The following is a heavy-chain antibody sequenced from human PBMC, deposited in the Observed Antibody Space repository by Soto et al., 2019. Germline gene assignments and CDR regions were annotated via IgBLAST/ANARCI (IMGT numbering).Heavy chain of an antibody. D-gene: IGHD6-13*01. CDR2: ISESGGST. CDR3: AKRSPYSSGWYSPIFDY. CDR1: GFSFSDYA. J-gene: IGHJ4*02. V-gene: IGHV3-23*01. Sequence: PGGSLRLSCAASGFSFSDYAMSWVRQAPGNGLEWVSVISESGGSTHYAESVRGRFTVSRDNSKNSLSLRMSSLRDEDTAVYFCAKRSPYSSGWYSPIFDYWGQGALVTVSS.